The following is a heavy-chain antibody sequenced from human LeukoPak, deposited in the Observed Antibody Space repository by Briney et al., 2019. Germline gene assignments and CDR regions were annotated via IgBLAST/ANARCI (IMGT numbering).Heavy chain of an antibody. CDR3: AKHPGYSSGWFYFDY. CDR1: GFTFSNYA. CDR2: ISDRGGST. D-gene: IGHD6-19*01. J-gene: IGHJ4*02. V-gene: IGHV3-23*01. Sequence: GGSLRLSCAASGFTFSNYAMSWVRQAPGKGLECVSGISDRGGSTYYADSVKGRFTISRDNSKNTLYLQMNSLRAEDTAVYYCAKHPGYSSGWFYFDYWGQGTLVTVSS.